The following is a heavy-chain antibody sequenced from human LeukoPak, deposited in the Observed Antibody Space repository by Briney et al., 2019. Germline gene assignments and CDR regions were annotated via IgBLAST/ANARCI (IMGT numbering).Heavy chain of an antibody. D-gene: IGHD2-2*01. CDR1: GFTFSSYW. CDR2: IKQDGSEK. J-gene: IGHJ6*03. V-gene: IGHV3-7*01. Sequence: GGSLRLSCAASGFTFSSYWMSWVRQAPGKGLEWVANIKQDGSEKYYVDSVKGRFTISRDNAKNSVYLQMNSLRAEDTAVYYCARVGVSIVVVPAANYYYYYMDVWGKGTTVTVSS. CDR3: ARVGVSIVVVPAANYYYYYMDV.